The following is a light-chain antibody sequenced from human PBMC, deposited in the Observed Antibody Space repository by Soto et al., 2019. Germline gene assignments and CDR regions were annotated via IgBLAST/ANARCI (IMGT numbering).Light chain of an antibody. V-gene: IGKV1-5*01. CDR1: QSIKNW. CDR3: QQYNTYSPPWT. Sequence: DIQMTQSPSTLSASIGDRVTITCRASQSIKNWLAWYQQKPGKAPNLLIYDASSLEGGVPSRFSGSGSGTEFTLTISSLQRDDFATYYCQQYNTYSPPWTFGQGTKVDIK. J-gene: IGKJ1*01. CDR2: DAS.